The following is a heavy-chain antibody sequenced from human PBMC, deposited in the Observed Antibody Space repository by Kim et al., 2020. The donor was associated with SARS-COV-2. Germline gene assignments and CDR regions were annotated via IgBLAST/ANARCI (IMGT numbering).Heavy chain of an antibody. V-gene: IGHV1-69*13. D-gene: IGHD5-12*01. Sequence: SVKVSCKASGGTFSSYAISWVRQAPGQGLEWMGGIIPIFGTANYAQKFQGRVTITADESTSTAYMELSSLRSEDTAVYYCARTGWIVATIKKLDAFDIWGQGTMVTVSS. CDR2: IIPIFGTA. J-gene: IGHJ3*02. CDR1: GGTFSSYA. CDR3: ARTGWIVATIKKLDAFDI.